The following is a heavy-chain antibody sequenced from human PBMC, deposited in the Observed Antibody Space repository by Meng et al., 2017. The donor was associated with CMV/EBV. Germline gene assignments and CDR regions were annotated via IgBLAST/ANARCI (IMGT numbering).Heavy chain of an antibody. CDR3: ARDLMNCSSTSCANWFDP. D-gene: IGHD2-2*01. Sequence: QVQLTESGPVLVKPSETLSLTCTVSGGSISSYYWSWIRQPAGKGLEWIGRIYTSGSTNYNPSLKSRVTMSVDTSKNQFSLKLSSVTAADTAVYYCARDLMNCSSTSCANWFDPWGQGTLVTVSS. J-gene: IGHJ5*02. CDR1: GGSISSYY. CDR2: IYTSGST. V-gene: IGHV4-4*07.